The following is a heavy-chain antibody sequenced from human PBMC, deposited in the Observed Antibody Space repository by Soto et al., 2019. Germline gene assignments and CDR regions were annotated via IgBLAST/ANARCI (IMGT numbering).Heavy chain of an antibody. Sequence: QVQLQQWGAGLLKPSETLSLTCAVYGGSFSGYYWSWIRQPPGKGLEWIGEINHSGSTNYNPSLKSRVTISVDTSKNQFSLKLSSVTAVDTAVYYCARGFAIAVAGIDYWGQGTLVTVSS. CDR1: GGSFSGYY. D-gene: IGHD6-19*01. CDR3: ARGFAIAVAGIDY. CDR2: INHSGST. V-gene: IGHV4-34*01. J-gene: IGHJ4*02.